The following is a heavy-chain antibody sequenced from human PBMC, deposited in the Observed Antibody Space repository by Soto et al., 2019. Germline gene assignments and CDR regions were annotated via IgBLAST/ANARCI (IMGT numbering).Heavy chain of an antibody. V-gene: IGHV1-69*13. CDR3: ARGVVAANNAFDI. CDR2: IIPIFGTA. D-gene: IGHD2-15*01. CDR1: GGTFSSYA. Sequence: SVKVSCKAFGGTFSSYAISWVRQAPGQGLEWMGGIIPIFGTANYAQKFQGRVTITADESTSTAYMELSSLRSEDTAVYYCARGVVAANNAFDIWGQGTMVTVSS. J-gene: IGHJ3*02.